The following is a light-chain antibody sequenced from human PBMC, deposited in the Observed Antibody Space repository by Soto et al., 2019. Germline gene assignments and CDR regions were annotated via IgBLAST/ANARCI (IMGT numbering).Light chain of an antibody. J-gene: IGKJ2*01. V-gene: IGKV4-1*01. CDR3: QQYHSNPST. CDR2: WAS. CDR1: QSLYNSNNLNY. Sequence: DIVMTQSPDSLAVSLGERATINCKSSQSLYNSNNLNYLAWYQQKPGQPPKLLLYWASTRESGVPDRFSGSGSGTDFTLTISSLQAADVAVYDCQQYHSNPSTFGQGTKLEIK.